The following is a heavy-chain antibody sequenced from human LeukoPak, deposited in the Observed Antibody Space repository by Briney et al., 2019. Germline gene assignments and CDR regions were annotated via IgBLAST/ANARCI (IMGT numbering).Heavy chain of an antibody. V-gene: IGHV3-30*04. CDR3: ARDLSVTAGEADY. CDR1: GFTFNTYA. Sequence: GRSLRLSCAASGFTFNTYAMHWVRQAPGKGLEWVAVISFDGGKKYNADSVKGRFTISRDNSKSTLYLQMNSLRAEDTAVYYCARDLSVTAGEADYWGQGTLVTVSS. CDR2: ISFDGGKK. J-gene: IGHJ4*02. D-gene: IGHD2-21*02.